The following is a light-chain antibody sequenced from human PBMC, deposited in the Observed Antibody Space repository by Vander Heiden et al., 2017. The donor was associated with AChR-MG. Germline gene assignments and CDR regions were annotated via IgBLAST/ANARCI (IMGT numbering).Light chain of an antibody. V-gene: IGLV2-8*01. J-gene: IGLJ2*01. CDR2: DGT. CDR3: ASHAGSTVV. CDR1: SSDVGAYNY. Sequence: QSALTQPPSASGSPGQSVTISCTGTSSDVGAYNYVSWYQQYPGQAPKAILYDGTGRPSGVPDRFSGSKSGNTASLTVSGLQTEDEADYYCASHAGSTVVFGGGTKLTVL.